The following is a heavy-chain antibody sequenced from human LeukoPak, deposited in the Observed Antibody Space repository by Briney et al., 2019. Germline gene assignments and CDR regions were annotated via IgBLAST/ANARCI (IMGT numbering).Heavy chain of an antibody. CDR3: TTAHYSGYDFDY. Sequence: GGSLRLSCAASGLTFSNAWMSWVRQAPGKGLEWVGRIKSKTDGGTTDYAAPVKGRFTISRDDSKNTLYLQMNSLKTEDTAVYYCTTAHYSGYDFDYWGQGTLVTVSS. V-gene: IGHV3-15*01. D-gene: IGHD5-12*01. CDR2: IKSKTDGGTT. J-gene: IGHJ4*02. CDR1: GLTFSNAW.